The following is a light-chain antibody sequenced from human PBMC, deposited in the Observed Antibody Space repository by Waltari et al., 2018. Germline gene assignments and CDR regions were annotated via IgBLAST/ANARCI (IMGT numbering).Light chain of an antibody. CDR3: QQYDSWPRT. Sequence: EIVMTQSPGTLSMSPGERPTLSCRASQRVSSKLAWYQQKPGQAPRLLIYDASTRATGIPARFSGSGSGTEFTLTISSLQSEDFAVYYCQQYDSWPRTFGQGTKLEIK. CDR1: QRVSSK. CDR2: DAS. J-gene: IGKJ2*01. V-gene: IGKV3-15*01.